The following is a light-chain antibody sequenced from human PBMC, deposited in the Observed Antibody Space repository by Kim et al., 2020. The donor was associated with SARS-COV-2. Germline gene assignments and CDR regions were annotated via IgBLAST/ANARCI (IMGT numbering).Light chain of an antibody. Sequence: PAAISCRSIQSRVYSDGNTYLNWFHQRPGQSPRRIIYKVSNRDSGVPDRFSGSGSGTDFTLQSSRVEAEYVGVYYCMQGTHWPFTFGPGTKVDIK. CDR3: MQGTHWPFT. J-gene: IGKJ3*01. V-gene: IGKV2-30*01. CDR2: KVS. CDR1: QSRVYSDGNTY.